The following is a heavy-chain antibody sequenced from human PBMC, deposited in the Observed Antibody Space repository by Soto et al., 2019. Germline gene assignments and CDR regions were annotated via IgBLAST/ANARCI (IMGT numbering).Heavy chain of an antibody. CDR2: IIPIFGTA. D-gene: IGHD3-16*01. CDR1: GGTFSSYA. V-gene: IGHV1-69*13. Sequence: ASVKVSCKASGGTFSSYAISWVRQAPGQGLEWMGGIIPIFGTANYAQKFQGRVTITADESTSTAYMELSSLRSGDTAVYYCARDFLLGDGYKLGDNPGGYAFDIWGQGTMVTVSS. CDR3: ARDFLLGDGYKLGDNPGGYAFDI. J-gene: IGHJ3*02.